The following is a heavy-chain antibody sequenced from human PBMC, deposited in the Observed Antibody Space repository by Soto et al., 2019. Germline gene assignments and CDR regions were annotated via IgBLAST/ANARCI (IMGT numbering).Heavy chain of an antibody. V-gene: IGHV4-30-4*01. J-gene: IGHJ5*02. CDR3: ARFGGGTRRGEHNWFDP. CDR2: IYYSGST. D-gene: IGHD1-7*01. CDR1: GGSISSGDYY. Sequence: QVQLQESGPGLVKPSQTLSLTCTVSGGSISSGDYYWSWIRQPPGKGLEWIGYIYYSGSTYYNPSLQSRVTIPVDTSKNQFSLKLSSVTAADTAVYYCARFGGGTRRGEHNWFDPWGQGTLVTVSS.